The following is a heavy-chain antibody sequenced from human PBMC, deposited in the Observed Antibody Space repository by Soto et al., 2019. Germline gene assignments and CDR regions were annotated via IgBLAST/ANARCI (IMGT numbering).Heavy chain of an antibody. J-gene: IGHJ6*02. V-gene: IGHV3-30-3*01. D-gene: IGHD3-3*01. Sequence: GGSLRLSCAASGFTFSSYAMHWVRQAPGKGLEWVAVISYDGSNKYYADSVKGRFTISRDNSKNTLYLQMNSLRAEDTAVYYCARGGYDFWSGPVGYYGMDVWGQGTTVTVSS. CDR2: ISYDGSNK. CDR1: GFTFSSYA. CDR3: ARGGYDFWSGPVGYYGMDV.